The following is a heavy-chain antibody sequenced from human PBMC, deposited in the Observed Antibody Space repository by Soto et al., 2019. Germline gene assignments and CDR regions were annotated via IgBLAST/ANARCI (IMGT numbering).Heavy chain of an antibody. V-gene: IGHV4-30-4*01. CDR1: GGSISSGDYY. D-gene: IGHD2-2*01. J-gene: IGHJ6*02. Sequence: PSETLSLTCTVSGGSISSGDYYWSWIRQPPGKGLEWIGYIYYSGSTYYNPSLKSRVTISVDTSKNQFSLKLSSVTAADTAVYYCARGDRYCSSTSCRYYYYGMDVWGQGTTVTVS. CDR3: ARGDRYCSSTSCRYYYYGMDV. CDR2: IYYSGST.